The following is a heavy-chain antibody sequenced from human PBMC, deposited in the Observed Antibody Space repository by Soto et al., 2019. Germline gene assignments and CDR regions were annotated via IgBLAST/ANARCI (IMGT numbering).Heavy chain of an antibody. V-gene: IGHV4-59*01. CDR2: IYYSGST. Sequence: SKTLSIACTVSGGSISSYYRSWIRQPPGKGLEWIGYIYYSGSTNYNPSLKSRVTISVDTSKNQFSLKLSSVTAADTAVYYCARFDYYDNSGYLDFGPNSGQGTLVTVSS. J-gene: IGHJ4*02. CDR1: GGSISSYY. D-gene: IGHD3-22*01. CDR3: ARFDYYDNSGYLDFGPN.